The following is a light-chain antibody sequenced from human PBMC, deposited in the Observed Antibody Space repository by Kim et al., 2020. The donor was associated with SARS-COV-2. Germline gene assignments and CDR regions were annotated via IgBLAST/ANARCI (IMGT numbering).Light chain of an antibody. CDR1: QSVTTN. CDR2: GAS. Sequence: IVMTQSPAPLSVSPGERATLSCRASQSVTTNLAWYQQKPGQAPRLLIYGASTRATGIPARFSGSGSGTEFTLTISSLQSEDFAVYYCQHYNNWPPWTFGQGTKVDIK. J-gene: IGKJ1*01. CDR3: QHYNNWPPWT. V-gene: IGKV3-15*01.